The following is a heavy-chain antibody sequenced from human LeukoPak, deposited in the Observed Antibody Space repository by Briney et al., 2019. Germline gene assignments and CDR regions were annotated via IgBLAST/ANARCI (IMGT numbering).Heavy chain of an antibody. J-gene: IGHJ3*02. CDR2: INHSGST. D-gene: IGHD6-13*01. Sequence: PSETLSLTCAVYGGSFSGYYWSWIRQPPGKGLEWIGEINHSGSTNYNPSFKSRVTMSVDTSNKQFSLKLRSVTAADTAVYYCARGGGSSWYRALLDIWGQGTMVTVSS. CDR1: GGSFSGYY. V-gene: IGHV4-34*01. CDR3: ARGGGSSWYRALLDI.